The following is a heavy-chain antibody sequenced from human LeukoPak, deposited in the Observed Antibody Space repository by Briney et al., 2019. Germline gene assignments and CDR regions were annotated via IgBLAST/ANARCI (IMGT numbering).Heavy chain of an antibody. CDR3: ARDSGGSSPFDY. CDR1: GFTVSSYW. J-gene: IGHJ4*02. D-gene: IGHD2-15*01. V-gene: IGHV3-21*01. Sequence: PGGSLRLSCAASGFTVSSYWMTWVRQAPGKGLEWVSAISGSGGSTYYADSVKGRFTISRDNAKNSLSLQMNSLRAEDTAVYYCARDSGGSSPFDYWGQGTLVTVSS. CDR2: ISGSGGST.